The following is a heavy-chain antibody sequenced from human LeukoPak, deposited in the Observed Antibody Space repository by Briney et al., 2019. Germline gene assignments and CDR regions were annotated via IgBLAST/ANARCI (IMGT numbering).Heavy chain of an antibody. V-gene: IGHV3-33*01. CDR2: IWFDGIRK. D-gene: IGHD3-22*01. CDR1: GFTFSNYG. Sequence: GGSLRLSCAASGFTFSNYGMHWVRQVPGKGLEWVAAIWFDGIRKYYAGSVKGRLTISRDNSKNTLYLQMNSLRAEDTAVYYCARDLEDSSPFGAFDMWGQGTMVTVSS. J-gene: IGHJ3*02. CDR3: ARDLEDSSPFGAFDM.